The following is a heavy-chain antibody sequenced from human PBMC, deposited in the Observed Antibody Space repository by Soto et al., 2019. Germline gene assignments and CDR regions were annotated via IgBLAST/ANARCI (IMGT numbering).Heavy chain of an antibody. V-gene: IGHV3-23*01. D-gene: IGHD3-3*01. CDR3: AKVHYDFWSGYSSYYFDY. J-gene: IGHJ4*02. CDR1: GFTFSSYA. CDR2: ISGSGGST. Sequence: PGGSLRLSCAASGFTFSSYAMSWVRQAPGKGLEWVSAISGSGGSTYYADSVKGRLTISRDNSKNTLYLQMNSLRAEDTAVYYCAKVHYDFWSGYSSYYFDYWGQGTLVTVSS.